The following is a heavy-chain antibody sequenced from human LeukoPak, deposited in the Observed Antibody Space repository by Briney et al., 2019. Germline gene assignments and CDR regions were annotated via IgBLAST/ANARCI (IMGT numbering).Heavy chain of an antibody. V-gene: IGHV4-39*07. CDR3: ARDGSPYDFWSGYSGSCWFDP. Sequence: TSETLSLTCTVSGGSISSSSYYWGWIRQPPGKGLEWIGSIYYSGSTYYNPSLKSRVTISVDTSKNQFSLKLSSVTAADTAVYYCARDGSPYDFWSGYSGSCWFDPWGQGTLVTVSS. J-gene: IGHJ5*02. CDR1: GGSISSSSYY. CDR2: IYYSGST. D-gene: IGHD3-3*01.